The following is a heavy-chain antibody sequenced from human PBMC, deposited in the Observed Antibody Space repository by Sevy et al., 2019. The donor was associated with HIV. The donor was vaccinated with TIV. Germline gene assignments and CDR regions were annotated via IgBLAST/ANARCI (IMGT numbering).Heavy chain of an antibody. D-gene: IGHD2-21*01. J-gene: IGHJ6*02. Sequence: GESLKISCKGSGYRFTDYWIAWVRQRPGKGLEWMGIIYPGDSDTIYSPSFRGQVTISVDKSITTAYVKWSTLKASDTGIYYCARGARGILPSYYYYGWDIWGQGTTVTVSS. CDR2: IYPGDSDT. CDR3: ARGARGILPSYYYYGWDI. CDR1: GYRFTDYW. V-gene: IGHV5-51*01.